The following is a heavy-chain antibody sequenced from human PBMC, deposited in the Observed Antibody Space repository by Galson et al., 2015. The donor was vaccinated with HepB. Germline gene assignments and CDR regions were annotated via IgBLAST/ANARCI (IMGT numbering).Heavy chain of an antibody. D-gene: IGHD1-1*01. CDR3: AREVSATGTVDI. CDR1: GDSVSTNSAA. V-gene: IGHV6-1*01. CDR2: TYYRSKWYN. J-gene: IGHJ3*02. Sequence: CAISGDSVSTNSAAWNWIRQSPSRGLEWLGRTYYRSKWYNGCAVSVKSRIVINADTSKNQFSLQLNSVTPEDTAVYYCAREVSATGTVDIWGQGTMITVSS.